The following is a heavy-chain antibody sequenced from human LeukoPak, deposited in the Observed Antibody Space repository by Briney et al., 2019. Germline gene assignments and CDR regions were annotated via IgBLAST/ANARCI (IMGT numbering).Heavy chain of an antibody. Sequence: ASVKVSCKVSGYTLTELSMHWVRQDPGKGLEWMGGFDPEDGETIYAQKFQGRVTMTEDTSTDTAYMELSSLRSEDTAVYYCATDLGVRLGDRIVATIPAFDYWGQGTLVTVSS. J-gene: IGHJ4*02. V-gene: IGHV1-24*01. CDR1: GYTLTELS. D-gene: IGHD5-12*01. CDR2: FDPEDGET. CDR3: ATDLGVRLGDRIVATIPAFDY.